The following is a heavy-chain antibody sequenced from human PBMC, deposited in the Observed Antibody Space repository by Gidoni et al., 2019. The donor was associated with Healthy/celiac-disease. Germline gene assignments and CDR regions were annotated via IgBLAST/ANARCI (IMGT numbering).Heavy chain of an antibody. J-gene: IGHJ5*02. CDR2: IYYSGST. V-gene: IGHV4-59*01. CDR3: ARVGLAARRGWFDP. D-gene: IGHD6-6*01. Sequence: QVQLQESGPGLVKPSETLSLTGTVPGGSISSYYWSWIRQPPGKGLEWIGYIYYSGSTNYNPSLTSRVTISVDTSKNQFSLKLSSVTAADTAVYYCARVGLAARRGWFDPWGQGTLVTVSS. CDR1: GGSISSYY.